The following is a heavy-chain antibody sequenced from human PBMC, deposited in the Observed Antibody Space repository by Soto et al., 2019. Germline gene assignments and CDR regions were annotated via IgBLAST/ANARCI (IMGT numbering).Heavy chain of an antibody. D-gene: IGHD3-10*01. J-gene: IGHJ6*02. V-gene: IGHV4-4*07. CDR2: IYSDGTT. CDR1: GGSISGYY. Sequence: PSETLSLTCTVSGGSISGYYWSWVRQPAGKGLEWVGRIYSDGTTNYSPSLKSRVTMSLDTSKDQFSLHLNSVTAADTAVYFCARGGAQAFRGSGTYHFGYGMDVWGQGIAVTVSS. CDR3: ARGGAQAFRGSGTYHFGYGMDV.